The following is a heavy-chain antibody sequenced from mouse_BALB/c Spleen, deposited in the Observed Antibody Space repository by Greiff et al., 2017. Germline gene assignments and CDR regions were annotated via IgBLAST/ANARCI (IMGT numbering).Heavy chain of an antibody. V-gene: IGHV1-7*01. CDR2: INPSTGYT. J-gene: IGHJ2*01. CDR3: ARDHLPLMDY. CDR1: GYTFTSYW. Sequence: VQLQQSGAELAQPGASVKMSCKASGYTFTSYWMHWVQQRPGQGLEWIGYINPSTGYTEYNQKFKDKSTLTADKSSSTAYMQLSSLTSEDSAVYYCARDHLPLMDYWGQGTTLTVSS.